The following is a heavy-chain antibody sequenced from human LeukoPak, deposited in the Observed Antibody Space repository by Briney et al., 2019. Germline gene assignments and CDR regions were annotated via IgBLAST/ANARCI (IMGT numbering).Heavy chain of an antibody. V-gene: IGHV1-18*01. CDR1: GYTFTSYG. Sequence: ASVKVSCKASGYTFTSYGISWVRQAPGQGLEWMGWISAYNGNTNYAQKLQGRVTMTTDTSTSTAYMELRSLRSDDTAVYYCARDRSGSYYGDAFDIRGQGTMVTVSS. CDR2: ISAYNGNT. J-gene: IGHJ3*02. CDR3: ARDRSGSYYGDAFDI. D-gene: IGHD1-26*01.